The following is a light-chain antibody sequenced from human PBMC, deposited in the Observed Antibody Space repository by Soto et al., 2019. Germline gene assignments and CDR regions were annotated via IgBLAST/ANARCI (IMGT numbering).Light chain of an antibody. Sequence: QSVLTQPPSASGSPGQSVTISCTGSSSDIGGYNYVSWYQQHPGKAPNLIIYQVSKRPSGVPDRFSGSKSGNTASLTVSGLQAEDEADYYCSSYVGSKVFGGGTKVTVL. CDR3: SSYVGSKV. CDR2: QVS. J-gene: IGLJ2*01. V-gene: IGLV2-8*01. CDR1: SSDIGGYNY.